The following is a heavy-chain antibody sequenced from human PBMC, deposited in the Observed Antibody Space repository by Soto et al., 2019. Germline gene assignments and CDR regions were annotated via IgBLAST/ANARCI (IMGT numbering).Heavy chain of an antibody. V-gene: IGHV4-34*01. D-gene: IGHD6-6*01. CDR2: INHSGST. CDR3: ARGGSSSSSWAYYYYYGMDV. J-gene: IGHJ6*02. Sequence: QVQLQQWGAGLLKPSETLSLTCAVYGGSFSGYYWSWIRQPPGKGLEWIGEINHSGSTNYNPSLKSRVTISVDTSKNQFSLKLSSVTAADTAVYYCARGGSSSSSWAYYYYYGMDVWGQGTTVTVSS. CDR1: GGSFSGYY.